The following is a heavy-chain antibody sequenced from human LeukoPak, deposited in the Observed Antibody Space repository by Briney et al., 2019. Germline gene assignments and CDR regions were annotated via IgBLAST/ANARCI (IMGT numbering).Heavy chain of an antibody. D-gene: IGHD3-16*01. J-gene: IGHJ4*02. CDR3: ARDLLPRSGVDY. CDR1: GGSISSGDYY. V-gene: IGHV4-30-4*01. Sequence: SETLSLTCTVSGGSISSGDYYWSWIRQPPGKGLEWIGSIYYSGGTYYNPSLKSRLIMSVDTSKNQFSLRLSSVTAADTAVYYCARDLLPRSGVDYWGQGTLVTVSS. CDR2: IYYSGGT.